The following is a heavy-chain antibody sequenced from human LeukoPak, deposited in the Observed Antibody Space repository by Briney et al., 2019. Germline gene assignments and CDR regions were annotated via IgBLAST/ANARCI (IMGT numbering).Heavy chain of an antibody. Sequence: SETLSLTCTVSGGSISTSSYYWGWIRQPPGKGLEWIGSIYYSGSSYYSSSLKSRVTISVDTSKNQFSLKLSSVTAADTAVYYCARGFSSTVARFDPWGQGTLVTVSS. J-gene: IGHJ5*02. CDR3: ARGFSSTVARFDP. D-gene: IGHD6-13*01. V-gene: IGHV4-39*07. CDR1: GGSISTSSYY. CDR2: IYYSGSS.